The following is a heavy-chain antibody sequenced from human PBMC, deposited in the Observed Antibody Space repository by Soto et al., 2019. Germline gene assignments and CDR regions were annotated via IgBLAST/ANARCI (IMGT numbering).Heavy chain of an antibody. J-gene: IGHJ4*02. CDR2: ISYDGSNK. D-gene: IGHD3-22*01. CDR1: GFTFSSYG. V-gene: IGHV3-30*18. CDR3: AKDRNSFYDSSGYIPFDY. Sequence: PGGSLRLSCAASGFTFSSYGMHWVRQAPGKGLEWVAVISYDGSNKYYADSVKGRFTISRDNSKNTLYLQMNSLRAEDTAVYYCAKDRNSFYDSSGYIPFDYWGQGTLVTVSS.